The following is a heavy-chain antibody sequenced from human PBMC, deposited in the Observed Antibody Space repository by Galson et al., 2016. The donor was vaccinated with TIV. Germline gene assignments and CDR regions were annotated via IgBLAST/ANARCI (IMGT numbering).Heavy chain of an antibody. J-gene: IGHJ2*01. CDR3: ARVKPVASWSFDL. D-gene: IGHD6-19*01. V-gene: IGHV1-69*08. Sequence: SVKVSCKASGGTFNVFTITWVRQAPGQGLEWMGRIIPIIDAANYAQKFQGRVTISTDKSTGTAYMELRSLTDEDKAVYYCARVKPVASWSFDLGGRGTPVSVSS. CDR2: IIPIIDAA. CDR1: GGTFNVFT.